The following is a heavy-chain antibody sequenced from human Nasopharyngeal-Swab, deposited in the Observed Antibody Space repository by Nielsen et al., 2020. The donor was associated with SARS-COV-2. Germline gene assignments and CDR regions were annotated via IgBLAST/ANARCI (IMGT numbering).Heavy chain of an antibody. Sequence: GESLKISCAASGFPFSSYAMSWVRQAPGKGLEWVSAIRGSGGSTYYADSVKGRFTIYRDNSKNTLYLQMNSLRAEDTAVYYCAKDPPPFEYGYYYYYMDVWGKGTTVTVSS. CDR2: IRGSGGST. CDR1: GFPFSSYA. J-gene: IGHJ6*03. D-gene: IGHD4/OR15-4a*01. CDR3: AKDPPPFEYGYYYYYMDV. V-gene: IGHV3-23*01.